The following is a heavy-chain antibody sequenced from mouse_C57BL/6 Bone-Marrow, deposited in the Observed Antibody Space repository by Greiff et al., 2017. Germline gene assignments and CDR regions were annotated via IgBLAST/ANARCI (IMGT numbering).Heavy chain of an antibody. V-gene: IGHV1-63*01. CDR1: GYTFTNYW. J-gene: IGHJ4*01. CDR2: IYPGGGYT. CDR3: AVYYYGSSTYAMDY. D-gene: IGHD1-1*01. Sequence: QVQLKESGAELVRPGTSVKMSCKASGYTFTNYWIGWAKQRPGHGLEWIGDIYPGGGYTNYNEKFKGKATLTADKSSSTAYMQFSSLTSEDSAIYYCAVYYYGSSTYAMDYWGQGTSVTVSS.